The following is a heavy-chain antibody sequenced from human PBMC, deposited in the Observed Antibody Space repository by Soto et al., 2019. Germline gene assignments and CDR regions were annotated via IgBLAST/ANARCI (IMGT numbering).Heavy chain of an antibody. CDR1: GGTFSSYT. D-gene: IGHD1-26*01. CDR3: ARERVSGRYPDYYYYYGMDV. CDR2: IIPILGTT. Sequence: SVKGSCKIAGGTFSSYTITWVRQAPVQGLEWMGGIIPILGTTSYAQKYQGRVPITADKSTTTAYMELSSLRSEDTAVYYCARERVSGRYPDYYYYYGMDVWGQGTTVTAP. J-gene: IGHJ6*02. V-gene: IGHV1-69*08.